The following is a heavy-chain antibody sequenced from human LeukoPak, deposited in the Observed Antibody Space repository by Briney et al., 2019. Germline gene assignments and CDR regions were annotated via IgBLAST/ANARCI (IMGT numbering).Heavy chain of an antibody. CDR1: GFTLSINY. CDR2: IYSGGST. Sequence: GGSLRLSCAASGFTLSINYMSWVRQAPGKGLEWVSVIYSGGSTYYADSVKGRFTISRDNSKNTLYLQMNSLRAEDTAVYYCAADYGAPPYWGQGTLVTVSS. CDR3: AADYGAPPY. J-gene: IGHJ4*02. D-gene: IGHD4-17*01. V-gene: IGHV3-66*02.